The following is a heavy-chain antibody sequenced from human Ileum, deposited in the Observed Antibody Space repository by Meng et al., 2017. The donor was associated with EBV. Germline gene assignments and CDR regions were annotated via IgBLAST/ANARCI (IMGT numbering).Heavy chain of an antibody. CDR3: ARDSEAADY. Sequence: VQLVQSGSELKKPGASVRISCKASGYTFPTYGMNGVRQAPGQGLEWMGWINTNTGKPTYAQGLTGRFVFSLDTSVSTAYLQISSLKAEDTAVYYCARDSEAADYWGQGTLVTVSS. D-gene: IGHD6-25*01. J-gene: IGHJ4*02. V-gene: IGHV7-4-1*02. CDR2: INTNTGKP. CDR1: GYTFPTYG.